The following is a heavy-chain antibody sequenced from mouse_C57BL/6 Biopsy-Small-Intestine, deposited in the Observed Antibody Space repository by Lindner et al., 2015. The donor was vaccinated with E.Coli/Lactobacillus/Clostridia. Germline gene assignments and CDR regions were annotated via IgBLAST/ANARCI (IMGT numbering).Heavy chain of an antibody. V-gene: IGHV1-7*01. Sequence: SVKVSCKASGYTFTTYGISWVRQAPRQGFEWMGWISAYSGNTNYAQKFQDRVTMTTDTSTTTAYMELRSLRSDDTAVYYCAREDWNYELRGPLDYWGQGTLVSVSS. J-gene: IGHJ4*01. CDR1: GYTFTTYG. CDR2: ISAYSGNT. CDR3: AREDWNYELRGPLDY. D-gene: IGHD1-1*01.